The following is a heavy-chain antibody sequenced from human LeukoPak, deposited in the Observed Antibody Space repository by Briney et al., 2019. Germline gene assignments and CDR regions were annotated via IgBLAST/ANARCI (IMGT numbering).Heavy chain of an antibody. CDR2: INPSGGST. D-gene: IGHD1-26*01. J-gene: IGHJ5*02. CDR1: GYTFTSYY. V-gene: IGHV1-46*01. CDR3: ARDRNSGSSKSWFDP. Sequence: ASVKVSCKASGYTFTSYYMHWVRQAPGQGLEWMGIINPSGGSTSYAQKFQGRVTMTRDTSTSTVYMELSSLRSEDTAVYYCARDRNSGSSKSWFDPWGQGTLVTVSS.